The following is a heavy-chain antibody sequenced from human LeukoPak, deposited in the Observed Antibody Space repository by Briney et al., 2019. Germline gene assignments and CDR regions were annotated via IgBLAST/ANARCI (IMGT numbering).Heavy chain of an antibody. CDR2: IYPGDSDT. CDR1: GYSFTTYW. CDR3: ARRLGFCSGGSCYSPGDYYYGMDV. V-gene: IGHV5-51*01. J-gene: IGHJ6*02. Sequence: GESLKISCKGSGYSFTTYWIAWVRQMPGKGLEWMGIIYPGDSDTRYSPSFQGQVTMSADKSISTAYLQWSSLKASDTAMYYCARRLGFCSGGSCYSPGDYYYGMDVWGQGTTVTVSS. D-gene: IGHD2-15*01.